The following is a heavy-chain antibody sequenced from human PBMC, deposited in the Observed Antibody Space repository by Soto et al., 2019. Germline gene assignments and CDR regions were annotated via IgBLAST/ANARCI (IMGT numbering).Heavy chain of an antibody. CDR1: GGSINSGVYY. CDR3: ARAGDYGYYSFDY. Sequence: SETLSLTCTVSGGSINSGVYYWNWIRQHPGKGLEWIGYIYHSGTTYYNPSLKSRATISVDTSERQFSLNLTSVTDADPAVYYCARAGDYGYYSFDYWGQGTLVTVSS. J-gene: IGHJ4*02. D-gene: IGHD4-17*01. CDR2: IYHSGTT. V-gene: IGHV4-31*03.